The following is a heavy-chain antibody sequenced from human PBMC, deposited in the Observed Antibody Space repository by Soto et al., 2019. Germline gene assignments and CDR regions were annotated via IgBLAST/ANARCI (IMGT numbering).Heavy chain of an antibody. CDR1: GYTFTSYG. CDR3: ARDRGDCSGGSCYSEFHDY. CDR2: ISAYNGNT. Sequence: QVQLVQSGAEVKKPGASVKVSCKASGYTFTSYGISWVRQAPGQGLDLMGCISAYNGNTNYAQKLQGRVTMTTDTSTSPAYMELRSLRSDDTAVYYCARDRGDCSGGSCYSEFHDYWGHGTMVTVSS. J-gene: IGHJ4*01. V-gene: IGHV1-18*04. D-gene: IGHD2-15*01.